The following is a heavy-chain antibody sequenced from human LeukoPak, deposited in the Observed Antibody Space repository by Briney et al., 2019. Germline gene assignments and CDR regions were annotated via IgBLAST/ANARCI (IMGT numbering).Heavy chain of an antibody. CDR2: ISAYNGNT. J-gene: IGHJ4*02. V-gene: IGHV1-18*01. D-gene: IGHD2-2*01. CDR3: ARDESYEESQKQDIVVVPAAPTRFDY. CDR1: GYTFTSYG. Sequence: ASVKVSCKASGYTFTSYGISWVRQAPGQGLEWMGWISAYNGNTNYAQKLQGRVTMTTGKSTSTAYMELRSLRSDDTAVYYCARDESYEESQKQDIVVVPAAPTRFDYWGQGTLDTVSS.